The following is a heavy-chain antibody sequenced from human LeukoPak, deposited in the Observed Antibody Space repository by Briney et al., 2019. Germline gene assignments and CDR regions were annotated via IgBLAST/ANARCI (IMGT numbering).Heavy chain of an antibody. V-gene: IGHV4-31*03. D-gene: IGHD4-17*01. CDR3: ARGGDYGDRNTFDY. J-gene: IGHJ4*02. Sequence: TLSLTCTVSGGSISSGDYYWSWIRQHPGKGLEWIGYIYYSGSTYYNPSLKSRVTISVDTSKNQFSLKVTSVTAADTAVYYCARGGDYGDRNTFDYWGQGTLVTVSS. CDR2: IYYSGST. CDR1: GGSISSGDYY.